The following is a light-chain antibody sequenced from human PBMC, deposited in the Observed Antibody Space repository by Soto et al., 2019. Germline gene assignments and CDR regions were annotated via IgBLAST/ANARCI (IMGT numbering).Light chain of an antibody. J-gene: IGKJ4*01. V-gene: IGKV4-1*01. CDR1: RSVLYKSNNKNH. CDR3: QQYFDVPFT. Sequence: IVMTQSPVSLAVSLGERATLTCKCSRSVLYKSNNKNHLAWYQQKPGQPPQLIIYWASTRESGVPERFSGSGSGTDFTLTISSLEAEDVAFYWCQQYFDVPFTFGGGTKVDIK. CDR2: WAS.